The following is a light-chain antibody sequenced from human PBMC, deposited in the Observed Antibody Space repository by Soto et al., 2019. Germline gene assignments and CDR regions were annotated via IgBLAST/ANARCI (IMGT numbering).Light chain of an antibody. Sequence: EIVLTQSPATLSLSPCERATLSVSASQSVSSYLAWYQQKPGQAPRLLIYGASNRAAGIPDRFGGSGSGTDFTLTISRLEPEDFAVYYCQQYGSSPQITFGQGTRLEIK. CDR2: GAS. CDR3: QQYGSSPQIT. V-gene: IGKV3-20*01. CDR1: QSVSSY. J-gene: IGKJ5*01.